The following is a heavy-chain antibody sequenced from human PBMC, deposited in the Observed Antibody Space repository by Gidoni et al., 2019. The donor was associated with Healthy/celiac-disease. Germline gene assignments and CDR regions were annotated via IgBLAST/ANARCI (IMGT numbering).Heavy chain of an antibody. J-gene: IGHJ5*02. Sequence: QLQLQESGPGLVKPSETLSLTCTVSGGSISSSSYYWGWIRQPPGKGLEWIGSIYYSGSTYYNPSLKSRVTISVDTSKNQFSRKLSSVTAADTAVYYCASRIAVALNWFDPWGQGTLVTVSS. CDR3: ASRIAVALNWFDP. CDR1: GGSISSSSYY. D-gene: IGHD6-19*01. V-gene: IGHV4-39*01. CDR2: IYYSGST.